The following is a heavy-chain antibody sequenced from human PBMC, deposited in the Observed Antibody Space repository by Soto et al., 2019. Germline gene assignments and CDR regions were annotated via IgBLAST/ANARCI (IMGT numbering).Heavy chain of an antibody. J-gene: IGHJ6*02. CDR3: ARGYSSSWYEGYYYYYGMDV. CDR2: IYHSGST. D-gene: IGHD6-13*01. CDR1: GGSISSSNW. V-gene: IGHV4-4*02. Sequence: SETLSLTCAVSGGSISSSNWWSWVRQPPGKGLEWIGEIYHSGSTNYNPSLKSRVTISVDKSKNQFSLKLSSVTAADTAVYYCARGYSSSWYEGYYYYYGMDVWGQGTTVTVSS.